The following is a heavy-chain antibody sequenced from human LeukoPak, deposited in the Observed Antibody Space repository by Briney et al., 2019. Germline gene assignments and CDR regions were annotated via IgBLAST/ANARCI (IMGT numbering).Heavy chain of an antibody. J-gene: IGHJ3*02. V-gene: IGHV1-18*04. CDR2: ISAYNGNT. CDR1: GYTFTSYG. Sequence: ASVKVSCKASGYTFTSYGTSWVRQAPGQGLEWMGWISAYNGNTNYAQKLQGRVTMTTDTSTNTAYMELRSLRSDDTAVYYCASYCSGGSCYPYDAFDIWGQGTMVTVSS. CDR3: ASYCSGGSCYPYDAFDI. D-gene: IGHD2-15*01.